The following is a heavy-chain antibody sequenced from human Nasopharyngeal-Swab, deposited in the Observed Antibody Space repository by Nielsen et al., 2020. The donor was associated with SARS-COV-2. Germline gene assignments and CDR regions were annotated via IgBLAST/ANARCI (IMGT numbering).Heavy chain of an antibody. Sequence: VRQAPGKGLEWVSAISGSGGSTYYADSVKGRFTISRDNSKNTLYLQMNSLRAEDTAVYYYAKDEYIVVVPAALRLDYWGQGTLVTVSS. V-gene: IGHV3-23*01. CDR2: ISGSGGST. CDR3: AKDEYIVVVPAALRLDY. D-gene: IGHD2-2*01. J-gene: IGHJ4*02.